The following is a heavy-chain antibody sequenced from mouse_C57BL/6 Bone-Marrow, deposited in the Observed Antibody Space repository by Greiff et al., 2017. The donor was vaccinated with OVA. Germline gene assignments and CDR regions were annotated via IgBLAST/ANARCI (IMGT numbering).Heavy chain of an antibody. CDR3: ARLWSYWYFDV. CDR1: GFTFSDYG. CDR2: ISNLAYSI. Sequence: DVMLVESGGGLVQPGGSLKLSCAASGFTFSDYGMAWVRQAPRKGPEWVAFISNLAYSIYYADTVTGRFTMSRENAKNTLYLEMSSLRSEDTAMYYCARLWSYWYFDVWGTGTTVTVSS. V-gene: IGHV5-15*01. J-gene: IGHJ1*03.